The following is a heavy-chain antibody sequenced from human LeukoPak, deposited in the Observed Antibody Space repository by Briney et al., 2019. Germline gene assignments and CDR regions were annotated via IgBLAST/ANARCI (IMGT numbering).Heavy chain of an antibody. CDR2: IIPILGIA. CDR1: GGTFSSYA. V-gene: IGHV1-69*04. D-gene: IGHD3-10*01. J-gene: IGHJ4*02. CDR3: ARDPRTITMVRGVIIESDY. Sequence: SVKVSCKASGGTFSSYAISWVRQAPGQGLAWMGRIIPILGIANYAQKFQGRVTITADKSTSTAYMELSSLRSEDTAVYYCARDPRTITMVRGVIIESDYWGQGTLVTVSS.